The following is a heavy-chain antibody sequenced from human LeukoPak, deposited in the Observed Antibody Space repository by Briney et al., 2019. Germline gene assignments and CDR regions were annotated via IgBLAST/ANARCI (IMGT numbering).Heavy chain of an antibody. V-gene: IGHV7-4-1*02. CDR1: GGTFSSYA. D-gene: IGHD3-10*01. CDR3: ARRARGPYGSGSPFDY. Sequence: VASVKVSCKASGGTFSSYAISWVRQAPGQGFEWMGWINTSTGNPTYAQGFTGRFVFSLDTSVSTAYLQISSLKAEDTAVYYCARRARGPYGSGSPFDYWGQGTLVTVSS. J-gene: IGHJ4*02. CDR2: INTSTGNP.